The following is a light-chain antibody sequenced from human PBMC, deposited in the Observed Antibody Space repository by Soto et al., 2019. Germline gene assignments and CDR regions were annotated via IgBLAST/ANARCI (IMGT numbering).Light chain of an antibody. V-gene: IGKV2-28*01. CDR3: MQALQTPIT. CDR2: LGS. CDR1: QSLLHSNGYNY. J-gene: IGKJ4*01. Sequence: DIVMTQSPLSLPVTPGEPASISCRSSQSLLHSNGYNYLDWYLQKPGQSPQLLIYLGSNRASGVXDXXSGSGSATDFTLKISRVEAEDVGVYYCMQALQTPITFGGGTKVEIK.